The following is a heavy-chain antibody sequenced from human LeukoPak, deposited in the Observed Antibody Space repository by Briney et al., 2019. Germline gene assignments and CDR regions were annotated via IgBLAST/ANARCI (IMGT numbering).Heavy chain of an antibody. CDR1: GGSISSYY. CDR2: IYWNSGGT. J-gene: IGHJ4*02. V-gene: IGHV3-9*01. D-gene: IGHD6-13*01. Sequence: LSLTCTVSGGSISSYYWSWIRQPPGKGLEWVSGIYWNSGGTGYADSVKGRFTISRDNAKNSLYLQMNSLRTDDTALYYCTKDITAGGLDYWGQGTLVTVSS. CDR3: TKDITAGGLDY.